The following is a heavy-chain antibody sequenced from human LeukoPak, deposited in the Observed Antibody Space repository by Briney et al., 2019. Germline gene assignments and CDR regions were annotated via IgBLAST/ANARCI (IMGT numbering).Heavy chain of an antibody. CDR3: ARKVPNDSSGYYYRGQFDP. D-gene: IGHD3-22*01. V-gene: IGHV1-69*06. Sequence: ASVKVSCKASGGTFNNYAINWVRQAPGQGLEWMGGIIPIFGSSNYAQKFQGRVTITADKSTSTAYMELSSLRSEDTAVYYCARKVPNDSSGYYYRGQFDPWGQGTLVTVSS. CDR2: IIPIFGSS. J-gene: IGHJ5*02. CDR1: GGTFNNYA.